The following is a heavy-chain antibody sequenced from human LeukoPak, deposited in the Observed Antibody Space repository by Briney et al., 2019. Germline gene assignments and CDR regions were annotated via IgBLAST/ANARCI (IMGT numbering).Heavy chain of an antibody. Sequence: SETLSLNCTVSGGSISSSSYYWGWLRQPPGKGLEWIGSIYYSGSTFYNPSLKSRVTISVDTSKNQFFLKLSSVTAADTAVYYCARHDYYGSGSYSYFQNWGQGTLVTVSS. J-gene: IGHJ1*01. D-gene: IGHD3-10*01. CDR3: ARHDYYGSGSYSYFQN. V-gene: IGHV4-39*01. CDR2: IYYSGST. CDR1: GGSISSSSYY.